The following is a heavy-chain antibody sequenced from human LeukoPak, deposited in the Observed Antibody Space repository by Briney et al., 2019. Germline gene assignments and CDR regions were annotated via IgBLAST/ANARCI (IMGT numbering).Heavy chain of an antibody. J-gene: IGHJ6*02. V-gene: IGHV1-69*04. Sequence: SVKVSCKASGGTFSSYAISWVRQAPGQGLEWTGRIIPILGIANYAQKFQGRVTITADKSTSTAYMELSSLRSEDTAVYYCARDQAGEVYYYYYGMDVWGQGTTVTVSS. CDR1: GGTFSSYA. CDR3: ARDQAGEVYYYYYGMDV. CDR2: IIPILGIA. D-gene: IGHD7-27*01.